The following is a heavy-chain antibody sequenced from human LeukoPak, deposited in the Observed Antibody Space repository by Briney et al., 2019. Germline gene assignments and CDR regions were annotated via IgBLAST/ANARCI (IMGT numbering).Heavy chain of an antibody. Sequence: SETLSLTCTVSGGSISSHYWSWIRQPPGKGLEWIGYIYYSGRTNYNPSLKSRVLMSVDTSKNQFSLKLSSVTAADTAVYYCARAGTTGTTTDLWGRGTLVTVSS. CDR3: ARAGTTGTTTDL. CDR1: GGSISSHY. CDR2: IYYSGRT. D-gene: IGHD1-1*01. J-gene: IGHJ2*01. V-gene: IGHV4-59*11.